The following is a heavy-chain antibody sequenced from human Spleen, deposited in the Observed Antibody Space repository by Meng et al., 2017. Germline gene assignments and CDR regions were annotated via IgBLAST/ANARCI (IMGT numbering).Heavy chain of an antibody. CDR3: ATKTTELDN. J-gene: IGHJ4*02. V-gene: IGHV3-74*01. D-gene: IGHD1-1*01. Sequence: GESLKISCAASGFTFSSYWMHWVRQAPGKGLVWVSRINRDGSTTNYADSVKGRFTISRDNAKNTLYLQMNSLRAEDTAVYYCATKTTELDNWGQGTQVTVSS. CDR2: INRDGSTT. CDR1: GFTFSSYW.